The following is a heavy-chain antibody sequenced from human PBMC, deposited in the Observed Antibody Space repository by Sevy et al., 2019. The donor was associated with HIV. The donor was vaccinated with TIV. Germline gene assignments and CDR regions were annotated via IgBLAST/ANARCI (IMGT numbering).Heavy chain of an antibody. D-gene: IGHD2-2*01. J-gene: IGHJ6*02. CDR3: ARDLPRGGYCISTSCYYYYYGMDV. Sequence: GSLRLSCAASGFTFSSYAMHWVRQAPGKGLEWVAVISYDGSNKYYADSVKGRFTISRDNSKNTLYLQMNSLRAEDTAVYYCARDLPRGGYCISTSCYYYYYGMDVWGQGTTVTVSS. CDR1: GFTFSSYA. CDR2: ISYDGSNK. V-gene: IGHV3-30-3*01.